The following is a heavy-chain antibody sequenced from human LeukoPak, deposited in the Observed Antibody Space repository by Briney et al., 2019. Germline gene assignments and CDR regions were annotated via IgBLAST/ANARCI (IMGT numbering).Heavy chain of an antibody. CDR2: INYNGNT. CDR1: GDSISTYY. D-gene: IGHD2/OR15-2a*01. J-gene: IGHJ4*02. V-gene: IGHV4-59*08. Sequence: SETLSLTRIVSGDSISTYYCRWTRQSPGKGLEWIGYINYNGNTEYNPSLKSRVTISVDRSKNHVSLKMKSVTAADTAMYYCARLECSSHRFCNYWGLGTLVTVSS. CDR3: ARLECSSHRFCNY.